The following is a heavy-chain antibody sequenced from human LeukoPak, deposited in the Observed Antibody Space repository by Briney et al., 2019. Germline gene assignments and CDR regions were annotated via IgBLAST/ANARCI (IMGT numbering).Heavy chain of an antibody. V-gene: IGHV4-39*01. D-gene: IGHD2-15*01. CDR3: ARALGYCSGGSCTRGYNWFDP. J-gene: IGHJ5*02. CDR2: IYYGGST. CDR1: GGSISSSDYY. Sequence: SETLSLTCTVSGGSISSSDYYWGWIRQPPGKGPEWIGSIYYGGSTYYNPSLKSRVTISVDTSMNQFSLKLSFVTTADTAVYYCARALGYCSGGSCTRGYNWFDPWGQGTLVTVPS.